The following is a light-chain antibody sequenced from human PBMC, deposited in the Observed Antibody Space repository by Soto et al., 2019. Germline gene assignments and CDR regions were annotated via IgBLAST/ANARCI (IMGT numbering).Light chain of an antibody. CDR2: GAS. CDR3: RQYGSSPSYT. CDR1: QSVSSSSY. Sequence: EIVLTQSPGTLSLSPGERATLSCRASQSVSSSSYLAWYQQKPGQAPRLPIYGASSRATGIPDRFSGSGSATDFTLTIRRLEPEDFAVYYCRQYGSSPSYTFGQGTKLEIK. V-gene: IGKV3-20*01. J-gene: IGKJ2*01.